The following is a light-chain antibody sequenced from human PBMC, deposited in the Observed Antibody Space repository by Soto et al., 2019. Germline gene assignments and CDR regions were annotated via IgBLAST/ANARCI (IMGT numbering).Light chain of an antibody. CDR2: DVS. CDR1: SSDVGGYNY. J-gene: IGLJ1*01. CDR3: CSYAGSYTYA. Sequence: QSVLTQPRSVSGSPGHSVTISCTGTSSDVGGYNYVSWYQQHPGKAPKLMIYDVSKRPSGVPDRFSGSKSGNTASLTISGLQAEDEADYYCCSYAGSYTYAFGTGTKVTLL. V-gene: IGLV2-11*01.